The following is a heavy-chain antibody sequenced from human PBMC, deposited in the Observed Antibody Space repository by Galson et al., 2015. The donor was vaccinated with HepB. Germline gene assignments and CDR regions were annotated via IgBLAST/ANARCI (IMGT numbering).Heavy chain of an antibody. CDR1: GYTFTNYY. CDR3: ARDRPTNWFDP. J-gene: IGHJ5*02. CDR2: IKPDSGGT. Sequence: SVKVSCKASGYTFTNYYIHWVRQAPGQRLEWVGLIKPDSGGTKYAQNFQGRITMTRHMSNTTAYMELNNLRSDDTAVYYCARDRPTNWFDPWGQGTLVTVSS. D-gene: IGHD6-6*01. V-gene: IGHV1-2*02.